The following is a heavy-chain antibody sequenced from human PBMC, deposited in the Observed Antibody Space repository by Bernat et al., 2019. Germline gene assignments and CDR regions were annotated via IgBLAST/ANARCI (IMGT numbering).Heavy chain of an antibody. CDR3: AKEKHSNTYYYVVDFDY. J-gene: IGHJ4*02. D-gene: IGHD3-22*01. Sequence: EVQLLESGGGLVQPGGSLRISCAASGFTFSRYAISWVRQAPGKGLEWVSAISGSGGSTNYADSVKGRFTISRDNSKNTLYLHMNSLRAEDTAEYYCAKEKHSNTYYYVVDFDYWGQGTLVTVSS. CDR1: GFTFSRYA. CDR2: ISGSGGST. V-gene: IGHV3-23*01.